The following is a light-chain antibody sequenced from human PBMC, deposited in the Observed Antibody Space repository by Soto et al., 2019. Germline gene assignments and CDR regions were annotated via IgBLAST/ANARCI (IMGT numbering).Light chain of an antibody. CDR2: GAS. CDR3: QQYNNWPGT. V-gene: IGKV3-15*01. CDR1: QSVSNN. Sequence: EIVLTQSPGTLSLSPGERATLSCRASQSVSNNYLAWYQQKPGQAPRLLIYGASNRATGIPARFSGSGSGTEFTLTISSLQSEDFAVYFCQQYNNWPGTFGQGTKVDI. J-gene: IGKJ1*01.